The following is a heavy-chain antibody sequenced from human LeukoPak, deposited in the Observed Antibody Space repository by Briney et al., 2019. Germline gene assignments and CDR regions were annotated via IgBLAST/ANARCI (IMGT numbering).Heavy chain of an antibody. J-gene: IGHJ6*03. CDR3: ARKPYYYDSSGWGVYYMDV. D-gene: IGHD3-22*01. CDR2: ISGSGGST. V-gene: IGHV3-23*01. CDR1: GFTFSSYG. Sequence: GSLRLSCAASGFTFSSYGMSWVRQAPGKGLEWVSAISGSGGSTYYADSVKGRFTISRDNSKNTLYLQMNSLRAEDTAVYYCARKPYYYDSSGWGVYYMDVWGKGTTVTVSS.